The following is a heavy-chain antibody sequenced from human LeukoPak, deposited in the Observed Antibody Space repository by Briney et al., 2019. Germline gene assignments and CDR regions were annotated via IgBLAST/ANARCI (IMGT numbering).Heavy chain of an antibody. D-gene: IGHD2/OR15-2a*01. Sequence: PGGSLRLSCAASGFTFSSYAMHWVRQAPGKGLEWVAFTSSDGNDKYYTDSVKGRFTISRDNSKNTLYLQMNSLRAEDAAVYYCAREPRGFHSTTASCFHFDYWGQGTLVTVSS. CDR3: AREPRGFHSTTASCFHFDY. J-gene: IGHJ4*02. CDR1: GFTFSSYA. CDR2: TSSDGNDK. V-gene: IGHV3-30*04.